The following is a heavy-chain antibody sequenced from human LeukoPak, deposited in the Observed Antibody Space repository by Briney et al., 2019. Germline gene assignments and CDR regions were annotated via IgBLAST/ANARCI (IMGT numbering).Heavy chain of an antibody. CDR1: GFTFSSYA. CDR2: ISGSGGST. CDR3: AKDSFGVNGDYVPFDY. V-gene: IGHV3-23*01. Sequence: GGSLRLSCAASGFTFSSYAMSWVRQAPGKGLEWVSAISGSGGSTYYADSVKGRFTISRDNSKNTLYLQMNSLRAEDTAIYYCAKDSFGVNGDYVPFDYWGQGTLVTVSS. J-gene: IGHJ4*02. D-gene: IGHD4-17*01.